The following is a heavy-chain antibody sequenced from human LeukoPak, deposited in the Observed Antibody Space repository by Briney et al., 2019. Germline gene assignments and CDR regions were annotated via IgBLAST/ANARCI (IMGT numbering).Heavy chain of an antibody. CDR3: ARDVSSNWFDP. V-gene: IGHV4-59*01. Sequence: PSETLSLTCTVSGGSISSYYWSWIRQPPGKGLEWIGYIYYSGSTNYNPSLKSRVTISVDTSKNQFSLKLSSVTAADTAVYYCARDVSSNWFDPWGQGILVTVSS. J-gene: IGHJ5*02. CDR2: IYYSGST. D-gene: IGHD1-26*01. CDR1: GGSISSYY.